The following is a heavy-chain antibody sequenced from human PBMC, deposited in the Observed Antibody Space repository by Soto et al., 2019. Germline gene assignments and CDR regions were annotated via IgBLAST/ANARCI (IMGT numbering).Heavy chain of an antibody. CDR3: ARVRVVVVAATPLPVMGGMDV. CDR1: GGSISSSNW. Sequence: QVQLQESGPGLVKPSGTLSLTCAVSGGSISSSNWWSWVRQPPGKGLEWIGEIYHSGSTNYNPSLQRRVTLSVDKSKHQFSLKLSSVTAADTAVYYCARVRVVVVAATPLPVMGGMDVWGQGTTVTVSS. J-gene: IGHJ6*02. D-gene: IGHD2-15*01. CDR2: IYHSGST. V-gene: IGHV4-4*02.